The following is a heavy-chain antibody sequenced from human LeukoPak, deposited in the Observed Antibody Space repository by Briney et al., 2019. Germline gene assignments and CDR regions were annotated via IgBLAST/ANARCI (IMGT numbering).Heavy chain of an antibody. J-gene: IGHJ3*02. V-gene: IGHV3-11*01. Sequence: GGSLRLSCAASGFTFSDYYMSCIRQAPGKGLEWVSYIDGSSSRINYADTVKGRLTISRYNAKNALFPQRNSLTIEDRGVKNGAIITACAICGLGTM. CDR3: AIITACAI. CDR2: IDGSSSRI. CDR1: GFTFSDYY. D-gene: IGHD3-22*01.